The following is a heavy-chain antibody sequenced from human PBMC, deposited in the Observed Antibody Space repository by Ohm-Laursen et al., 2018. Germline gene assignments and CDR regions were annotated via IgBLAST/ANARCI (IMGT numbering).Heavy chain of an antibody. V-gene: IGHV2-26*01. Sequence: TQTLTLTCTVSGFSLNNTRVGVSWIRQPPGKALEWLAHIFSPDEKSYRTSLRSRLTVSKDTSKSQVVLTMTNMNPVDTATYYCARIRWQWLPYFDYWGQGTLVTVSS. CDR3: ARIRWQWLPYFDY. CDR1: GFSLNNTRVG. D-gene: IGHD6-19*01. CDR2: IFSPDEK. J-gene: IGHJ4*02.